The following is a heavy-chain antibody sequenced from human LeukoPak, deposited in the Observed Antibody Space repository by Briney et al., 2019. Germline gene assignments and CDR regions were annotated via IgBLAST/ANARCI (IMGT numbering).Heavy chain of an antibody. J-gene: IGHJ4*02. CDR3: AREFYGLGSFVDY. CDR2: ISYDRSTT. CDR1: GFTFSSYG. V-gene: IGHV3-30*03. D-gene: IGHD3-10*01. Sequence: GSLRLSCAASGFTFSSYGMLWVRQAPGKGLEWVAVISYDRSTTYYADSVKGRFTISRDNSNNTVYLQMNSLRVDDTAVYYCAREFYGLGSFVDYWGQGTLVTVSS.